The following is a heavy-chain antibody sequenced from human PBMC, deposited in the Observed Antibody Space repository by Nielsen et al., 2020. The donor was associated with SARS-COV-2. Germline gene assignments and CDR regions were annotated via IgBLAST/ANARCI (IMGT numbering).Heavy chain of an antibody. Sequence: GESLKISCRGSGYTFTSHWIGWVRQMPGKGLEWMGRIDPSDSYTNYSPSFQGHVTISADKSISTAYLQWSSLKASDTAMYYCARSPVPWYFDLWGRGTLVTVSS. CDR2: IDPSDSYT. CDR1: GYTFTSHW. J-gene: IGHJ2*01. V-gene: IGHV5-10-1*01. CDR3: ARSPVPWYFDL.